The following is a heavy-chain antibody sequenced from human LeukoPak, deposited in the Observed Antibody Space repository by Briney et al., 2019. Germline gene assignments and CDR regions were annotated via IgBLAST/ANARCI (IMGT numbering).Heavy chain of an antibody. J-gene: IGHJ4*01. Sequence: TSETLSLTCTVSGGSIISGRYYWSWIRQPAGKGLEWIGRTYASGNTKFNPSLKSRVAISLDTSKNQFSLKLTSVTAADTAVYYCAAGPLVYYYDYWGHGTLVTVSS. CDR2: TYASGNT. CDR1: GGSIISGRYY. D-gene: IGHD5/OR15-5a*01. CDR3: AAGPLVYYYDY. V-gene: IGHV4-61*02.